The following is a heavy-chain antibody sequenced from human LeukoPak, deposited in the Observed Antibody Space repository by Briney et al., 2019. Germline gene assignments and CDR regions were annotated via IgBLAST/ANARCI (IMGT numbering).Heavy chain of an antibody. D-gene: IGHD3-9*01. Sequence: SETLSLTCTVSGGSITSHYWSWIRQPPGKGLVWIGRIYTSGSTNYNPSLKSRVTMSVDTSKNQFSLKLSSVTAADTAVYYCARDYYDILTGYTTGFDYWGQGTLVTVSS. J-gene: IGHJ4*02. V-gene: IGHV4-4*07. CDR1: GGSITSHY. CDR3: ARDYYDILTGYTTGFDY. CDR2: IYTSGST.